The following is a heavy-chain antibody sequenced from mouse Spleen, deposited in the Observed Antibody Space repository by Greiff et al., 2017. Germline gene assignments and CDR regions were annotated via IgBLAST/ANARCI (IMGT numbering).Heavy chain of an antibody. D-gene: IGHD1-1*01. V-gene: IGHV2-6-7*01. Sequence: QVQLKESGPGLVAPSQSLSITCTVSGFSLTGYGVNWVRQPPGKGLEWLGMIWGDGSTDYNSALKSRLSISKDNSKSQVFLKMNSLQTDDTARYYCARERDLYYGRRDAMDYWGQGTSVTVSS. J-gene: IGHJ4*01. CDR1: GFSLTGYG. CDR3: ARERDLYYGRRDAMDY. CDR2: IWGDGST.